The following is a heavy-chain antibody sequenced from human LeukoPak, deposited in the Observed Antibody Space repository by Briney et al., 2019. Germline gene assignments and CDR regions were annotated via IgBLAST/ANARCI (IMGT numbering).Heavy chain of an antibody. CDR3: AKDLSRIAVAQRGY. J-gene: IGHJ4*02. V-gene: IGHV3-30*02. CDR1: GLTFSRCG. D-gene: IGHD6-19*01. Sequence: PGGSLRLSCAASGLTFSRCGMHWVRQAPGKGLEWVAFIRYDGSHKYYAASVKGRFTISRDNSNNTLYLQMNSLRAEDTAVYYCAKDLSRIAVAQRGYWGQGTLVTVSS. CDR2: IRYDGSHK.